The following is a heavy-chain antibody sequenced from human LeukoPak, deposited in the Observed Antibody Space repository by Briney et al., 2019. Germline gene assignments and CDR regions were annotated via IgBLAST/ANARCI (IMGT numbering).Heavy chain of an antibody. CDR3: ARDLAGDGLSYFDY. D-gene: IGHD6-19*01. Sequence: ASVKVPCKASGYTFSGYYMHWVRQAPGQGLEWMGWNSNSGGTKYAQKFQGRVTMTRDTSISTAYMELTSLKSDDTAVYYCARDLAGDGLSYFDYWGQGTLVTISS. CDR2: NSNSGGT. CDR1: GYTFSGYY. V-gene: IGHV1-2*02. J-gene: IGHJ4*02.